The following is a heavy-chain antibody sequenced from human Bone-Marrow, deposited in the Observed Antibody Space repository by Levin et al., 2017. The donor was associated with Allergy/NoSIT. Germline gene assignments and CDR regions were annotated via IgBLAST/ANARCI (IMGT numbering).Heavy chain of an antibody. CDR3: AKTIVAHSLTLNYFFGMDV. CDR2: IRSDGRSY. V-gene: IGHV3-30*02. Sequence: GESLKISCAASGFTFSHFGMHWVRQAPGKGLEWVAFIRSDGRSYYFADSVKGRFSISRSDNTLFLEMNTLRAEDTAVYYCAKTIVAHSLTLNYFFGMDVWGLGTTVTVSS. D-gene: IGHD2-15*01. J-gene: IGHJ6*02. CDR1: GFTFSHFG.